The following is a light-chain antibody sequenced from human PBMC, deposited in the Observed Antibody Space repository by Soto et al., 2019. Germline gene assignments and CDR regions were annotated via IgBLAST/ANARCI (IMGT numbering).Light chain of an antibody. CDR1: SSDVGGYNY. V-gene: IGLV2-8*01. Sequence: QSVLTQPPSASGSPGQSVTISCTGTSSDVGGYNYVSWCQQHPGKAPKLMISEVSKRPSGVPDRFSGSKSGNTASLTVSGLQAEDEADYYCSSFAGNNNLVFGGGTKVTVL. J-gene: IGLJ2*01. CDR3: SSFAGNNNLV. CDR2: EVS.